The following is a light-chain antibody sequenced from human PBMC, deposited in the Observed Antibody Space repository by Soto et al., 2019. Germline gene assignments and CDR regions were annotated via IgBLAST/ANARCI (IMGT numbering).Light chain of an antibody. J-gene: IGLJ2*01. V-gene: IGLV2-14*01. CDR1: SSDIGRYAY. CDR3: SSFTSTSTPVV. CDR2: DVT. Sequence: QSALTQPASVSGSPGQSITISCTGTSSDIGRYAYISWYQQHPGKAPKLMIYDVTNRPSGIANRFSGSKSGNTASLTISGRQAEDEADYYCSSFTSTSTPVVFGGGTKVTVL.